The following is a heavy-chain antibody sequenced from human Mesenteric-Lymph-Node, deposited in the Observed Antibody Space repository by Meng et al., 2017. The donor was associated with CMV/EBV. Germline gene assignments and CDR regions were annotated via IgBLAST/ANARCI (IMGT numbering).Heavy chain of an antibody. CDR3: ARAIVGATSDLDY. D-gene: IGHD1-26*01. CDR1: GGSVSSGSYY. CDR2: IYYSGST. J-gene: IGHJ4*02. Sequence: LRLSCTVFGGSVSSGSYYCSWIRQPPGKGLEWIGYIYYSGSTYYNPSLKSRVTISVDTSKNQFSLKLSSVTAADTAVYYCARAIVGATSDLDYWGQGTLVTVSS. V-gene: IGHV4-31*03.